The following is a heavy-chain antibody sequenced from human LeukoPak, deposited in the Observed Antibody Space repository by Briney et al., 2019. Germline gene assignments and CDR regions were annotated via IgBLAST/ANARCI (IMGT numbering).Heavy chain of an antibody. CDR2: VNHSGST. Sequence: SETLSLTCAVYGGSFSGYYWSWIRQPPGKGLEWIGEVNHSGSTNYNPSLKSRVTISVDTSKNQFSLKLSSVTAADTAVYYCARSGVVGATRKFDPWGQGTLVTVSS. CDR3: ARSGVVGATRKFDP. J-gene: IGHJ5*02. D-gene: IGHD1-26*01. V-gene: IGHV4-34*01. CDR1: GGSFSGYY.